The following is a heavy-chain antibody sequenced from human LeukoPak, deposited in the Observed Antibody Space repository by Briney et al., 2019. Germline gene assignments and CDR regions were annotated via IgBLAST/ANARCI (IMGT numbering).Heavy chain of an antibody. CDR2: INHSGST. J-gene: IGHJ4*02. D-gene: IGHD3-22*01. CDR3: ARAYYDSSGYYSSYFDY. V-gene: IGHV4-34*01. CDR1: GGSFSGYY. Sequence: SETLSFTCAVYGGSFSGYYWSWIRQPPGKGLEWIGEINHSGSTNYNPSLKSRVTISVDTSKNQFSLKLSSVTAADTAVYYCARAYYDSSGYYSSYFDYWGQGTLVTVSS.